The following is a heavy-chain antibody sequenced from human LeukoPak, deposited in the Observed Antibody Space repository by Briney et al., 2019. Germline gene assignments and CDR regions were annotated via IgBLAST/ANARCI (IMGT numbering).Heavy chain of an antibody. D-gene: IGHD2-15*01. J-gene: IGHJ4*02. V-gene: IGHV3-7*01. Sequence: GGSLRLSCAASGFTFSNYWMSWVRQAPGKGLEWVANIKQDGGEKYYVDSVKGRFTISRDNAKNSLYLQMNSLRAEDTAVYYCATQLYCSGNSCLTRNFDFWGQGTLVTVSS. CDR3: ATQLYCSGNSCLTRNFDF. CDR1: GFTFSNYW. CDR2: IKQDGGEK.